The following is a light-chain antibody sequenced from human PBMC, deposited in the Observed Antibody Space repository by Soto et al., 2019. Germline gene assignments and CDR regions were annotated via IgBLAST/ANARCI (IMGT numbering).Light chain of an antibody. CDR1: QSVSNY. Sequence: EIVLTQSPATRSLSPGERATLSCRASQSVSNYLAWYQQKPGQAPRLLIYEASNRASGIPARFSGSGSGTDFTLTISSLEPEDFAVYYCQQRSYWLSFGGGTKVEIK. CDR2: EAS. V-gene: IGKV3-11*01. CDR3: QQRSYWLS. J-gene: IGKJ4*01.